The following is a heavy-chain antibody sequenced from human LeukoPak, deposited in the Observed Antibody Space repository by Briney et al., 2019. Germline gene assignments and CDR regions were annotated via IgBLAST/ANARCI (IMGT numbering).Heavy chain of an antibody. CDR1: GGSVSSGSYC. Sequence: SETLSLTCTVSGGSVSSGSYCWSWIRQPPGKGLEWIGYIYYSGSTNYNPSLKSRVTISVDTSKNQFSLKLSPVTAADTAVYYCARGHRDGPYDYWGQGTLVTVSS. D-gene: IGHD5-24*01. CDR3: ARGHRDGPYDY. V-gene: IGHV4-61*01. CDR2: IYYSGST. J-gene: IGHJ4*02.